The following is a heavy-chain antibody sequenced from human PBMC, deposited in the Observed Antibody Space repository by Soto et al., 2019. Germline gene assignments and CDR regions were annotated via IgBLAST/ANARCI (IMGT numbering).Heavy chain of an antibody. CDR1: EFTFSDYA. V-gene: IGHV3-30-3*01. Sequence: QVQLVESGGGVVQPGRSLRLSCAASEFTFSDYAMHWVRQATGKGLEWVAVISDDGDKVFYADSMKDRLIFSRDNSKSTLFLQLTSLGPEDTALYYCARAHYHDSSGPSGHAFDIWGQGTLVTVSS. CDR2: ISDDGDKV. J-gene: IGHJ3*02. D-gene: IGHD3-22*01. CDR3: ARAHYHDSSGPSGHAFDI.